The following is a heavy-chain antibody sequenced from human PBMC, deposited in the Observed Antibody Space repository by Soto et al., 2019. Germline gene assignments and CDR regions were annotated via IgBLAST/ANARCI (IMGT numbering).Heavy chain of an antibody. CDR2: IWYDGSNK. Sequence: GGSLRLSCAASGFTFSSYGMHWVRQAPGKGLEWVAVIWYDGSNKYYADSVKGRFTISRDNSKNTLYLQMNSLRAEDTAVYYCARAGGEDIVARYYYMDVWGKGTTVTVSS. CDR3: ARAGGEDIVARYYYMDV. CDR1: GFTFSSYG. J-gene: IGHJ6*03. V-gene: IGHV3-33*01. D-gene: IGHD5-12*01.